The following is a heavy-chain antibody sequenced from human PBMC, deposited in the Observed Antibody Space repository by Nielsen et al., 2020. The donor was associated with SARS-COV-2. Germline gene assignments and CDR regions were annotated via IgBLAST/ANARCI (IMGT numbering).Heavy chain of an antibody. Sequence: ASVKVSCKASGYTFTSYGISWVRQAPGQGLEWMGWISAYNGNTNYSQKFQGRVTITRDTSASTAYMELSSLRSEDTAVYYCARAPSAYMDVWGKGTTVTVSS. CDR2: ISAYNGNT. CDR3: ARAPSAYMDV. J-gene: IGHJ6*03. CDR1: GYTFTSYG. V-gene: IGHV1-18*01.